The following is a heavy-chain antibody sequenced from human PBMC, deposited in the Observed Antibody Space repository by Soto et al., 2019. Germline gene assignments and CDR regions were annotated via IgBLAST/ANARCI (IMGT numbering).Heavy chain of an antibody. J-gene: IGHJ4*02. V-gene: IGHV3-9*01. D-gene: IGHD2-15*01. CDR2: ISWNSGSI. Sequence: GGSLRLSCAASGFAFDDYAMHWVRQAPGKGLEWVSGISWNSGSIGYADSVKGRFTISRDNAKNSLYLQMNSLRAEDTALYYCAKDIGYCSGGSCYRALDYWGQGTLVTVSS. CDR3: AKDIGYCSGGSCYRALDY. CDR1: GFAFDDYA.